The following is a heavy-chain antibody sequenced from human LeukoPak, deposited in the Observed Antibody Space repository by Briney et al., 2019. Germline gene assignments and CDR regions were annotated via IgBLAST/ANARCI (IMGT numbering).Heavy chain of an antibody. V-gene: IGHV4-38-2*02. CDR2: IYHSGST. D-gene: IGHD5-18*01. J-gene: IGHJ4*02. Sequence: SETLSLNCTVSGYSISSGYYWGWIRQPPGKGLEWIGSIYHSGSTYYNPSLKSRVTISVDTSKNQFSLKLSSVTAADTAVYYCARDGNPPDTAMVVGFDYWGQGTLVTVSS. CDR1: GYSISSGYY. CDR3: ARDGNPPDTAMVVGFDY.